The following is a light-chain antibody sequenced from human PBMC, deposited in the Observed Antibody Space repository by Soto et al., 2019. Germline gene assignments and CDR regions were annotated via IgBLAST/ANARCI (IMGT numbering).Light chain of an antibody. J-gene: IGLJ2*01. V-gene: IGLV2-18*02. CDR3: SSYTSSSPVV. Sequence: QSVLTQPPSVSGSPGQSVTISCTGTSSDVGSYNRVCWYQQPPGTAPKLMIYEVSNRPSGVPDRFSGSKSGNTASLTISGLQAEDEADYYCSSYTSSSPVVFGGGTKLTVL. CDR2: EVS. CDR1: SSDVGSYNR.